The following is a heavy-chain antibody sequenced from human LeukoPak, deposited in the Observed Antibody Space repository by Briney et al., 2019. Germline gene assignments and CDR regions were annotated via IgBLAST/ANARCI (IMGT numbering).Heavy chain of an antibody. CDR1: GGSISSYY. CDR2: IYYSGST. J-gene: IGHJ5*02. V-gene: IGHV4-59*08. Sequence: SETLSLTCTVSGGSISSYYWSWIRQPPGKGLEWIGYIYYSGSTNYNPSLKSRVTISVDTSKNQFSLKLSSVTAADTAVYYCARIAAGSSRGFWFDPWGQGTLVTVSS. D-gene: IGHD6-13*01. CDR3: ARIAAGSSRGFWFDP.